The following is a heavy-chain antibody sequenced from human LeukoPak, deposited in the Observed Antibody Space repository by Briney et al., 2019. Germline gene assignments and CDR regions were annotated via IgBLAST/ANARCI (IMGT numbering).Heavy chain of an antibody. CDR3: SRGRLGTDFDY. J-gene: IGHJ4*02. CDR2: ISGSSSAI. Sequence: AGGSLRLSCAASGFTFISYSMNWVRQAPGRGLEWVSYISGSSSAIYYADSVKGRFTISRDNAMNSLYLQMNSLRDDDTAVYYCSRGRLGTDFDYWGQGTLVTVSS. CDR1: GFTFISYS. D-gene: IGHD7-27*01. V-gene: IGHV3-48*02.